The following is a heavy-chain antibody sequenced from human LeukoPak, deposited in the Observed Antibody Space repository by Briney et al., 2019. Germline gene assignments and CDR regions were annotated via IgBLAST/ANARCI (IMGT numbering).Heavy chain of an antibody. CDR2: MNPNSGNT. Sequence: ASVKVSCKASGYTFTSYDINWVRQATGQGLEWMGWMNPNSGNTGYAQKFQGRVTMTRNTSISTAYMELSSLRSEDTAVYYCARRGVVVVAATFDPWGQGTLVTVSS. J-gene: IGHJ5*02. CDR3: ARRGVVVVAATFDP. CDR1: GYTFTSYD. D-gene: IGHD2-15*01. V-gene: IGHV1-8*01.